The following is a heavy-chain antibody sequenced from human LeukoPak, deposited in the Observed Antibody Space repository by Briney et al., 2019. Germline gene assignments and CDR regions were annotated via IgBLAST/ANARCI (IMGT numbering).Heavy chain of an antibody. CDR1: GGSISSNNYY. Sequence: SETLSLTCTVSGGSISSNNYYWGWIRPPPGKGLVWIGSIYYSGSTYYNPSLKSRVTISVDTSKNQVSPKLSSVTAADTAVYYCVNSSPGGGWLVSGNFDYWGQGTLVTVSS. CDR2: IYYSGST. J-gene: IGHJ4*02. V-gene: IGHV4-39*01. CDR3: VNSSPGGGWLVSGNFDY. D-gene: IGHD6-19*01.